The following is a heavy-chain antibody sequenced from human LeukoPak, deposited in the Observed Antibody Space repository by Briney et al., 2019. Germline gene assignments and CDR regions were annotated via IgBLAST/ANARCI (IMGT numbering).Heavy chain of an antibody. CDR1: GGSISSCY. Sequence: PSETLSLTCTVSGGSISSCYWSWIRQPPGKGLEWIGYIYYSGSTNYNPSLKSRVTISVDTSKSQFSPKLSSVTAADTAVYYCARVGYDSSGYLYGMDVWGQGTTVTVSS. CDR2: IYYSGST. CDR3: ARVGYDSSGYLYGMDV. J-gene: IGHJ6*02. D-gene: IGHD3-22*01. V-gene: IGHV4-59*01.